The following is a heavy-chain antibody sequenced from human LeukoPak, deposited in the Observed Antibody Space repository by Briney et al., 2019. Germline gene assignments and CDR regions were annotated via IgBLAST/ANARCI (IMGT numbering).Heavy chain of an antibody. V-gene: IGHV3-66*03. CDR1: GFSVSNYY. CDR3: ARDRAVTQVWVEFDS. D-gene: IGHD3-16*01. CDR2: IRDSGET. Sequence: PGRSLRLSCAGSGFSVSNYYMNRFRQAPGKGLEWVSLIRDSGETFYAASVKGRLTISRDNSKNPVYLQMNRRRVEDTAACFCARDRAVTQVWVEFDSWGQGTLVTVSS. J-gene: IGHJ5*01.